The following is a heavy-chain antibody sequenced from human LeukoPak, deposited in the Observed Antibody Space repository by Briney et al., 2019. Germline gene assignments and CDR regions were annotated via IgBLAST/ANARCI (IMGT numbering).Heavy chain of an antibody. J-gene: IGHJ4*02. D-gene: IGHD3-10*01. CDR3: ASGVRGAMPPY. Sequence: PGGSLRLSCAASGFTFSSYWMSWVRQAPGKGLEWVANIKQDGSEKYYVDSVKGRFTISRDNAKNSLYLQMNSLRAEDTAVYYCASGVRGAMPPYWGQGTLVTVSS. V-gene: IGHV3-7*01. CDR2: IKQDGSEK. CDR1: GFTFSSYW.